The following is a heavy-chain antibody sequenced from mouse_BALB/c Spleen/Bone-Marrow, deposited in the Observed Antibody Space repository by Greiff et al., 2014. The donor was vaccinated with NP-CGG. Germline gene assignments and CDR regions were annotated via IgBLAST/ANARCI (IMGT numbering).Heavy chain of an antibody. Sequence: VQLVESGPGLVAPSQSLSITCTVSGFSLTSYGIHWVRQPPGKGLEWLGVIWAGGSTNYNSALMSRLSISKDNSKSQVFLKMNSLQTDDTAMYYCARVGLRRTWFAYWGQGTLVTVSA. V-gene: IGHV2-9*02. CDR1: GFSLTSYG. CDR2: IWAGGST. CDR3: ARVGLRRTWFAY. D-gene: IGHD2-4*01. J-gene: IGHJ3*01.